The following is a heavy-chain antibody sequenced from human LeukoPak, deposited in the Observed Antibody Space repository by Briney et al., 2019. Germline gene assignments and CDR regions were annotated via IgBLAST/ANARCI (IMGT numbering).Heavy chain of an antibody. CDR1: GFTFSDYY. CDR2: IKQDGSEK. D-gene: IGHD1-26*01. CDR3: ARCSGSYVYYFDY. Sequence: PGESLRLSCAASGFTFSDYYMSWVRQAPGKGLEWVANIKQDGSEKYYVDSVKGRFTISRDNAKNSLYLQMNSLRAEDTAVYYCARCSGSYVYYFDYWGQGTLVTVSS. V-gene: IGHV3-7*03. J-gene: IGHJ4*02.